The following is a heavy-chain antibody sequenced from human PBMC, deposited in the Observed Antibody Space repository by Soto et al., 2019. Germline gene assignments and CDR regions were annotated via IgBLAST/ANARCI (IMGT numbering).Heavy chain of an antibody. D-gene: IGHD6-13*01. CDR2: INAANGDT. Sequence: ASVKVSCKASGCTFTSYGIHWVRQAPGQRLEWMGWINAANGDTKYSPKFQGRVTITRDTSASTAYMELSSLRSEDTAVYYCVRRHVSATGIDWFDPWGRGTLVTVSS. CDR1: GCTFTSYG. CDR3: VRRHVSATGIDWFDP. V-gene: IGHV1-3*01. J-gene: IGHJ5*02.